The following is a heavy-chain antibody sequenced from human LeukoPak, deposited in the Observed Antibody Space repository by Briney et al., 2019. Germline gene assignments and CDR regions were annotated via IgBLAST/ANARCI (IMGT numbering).Heavy chain of an antibody. CDR3: ARHGARPSHYDFWSGYHPNWFDP. J-gene: IGHJ5*02. V-gene: IGHV4-39*01. CDR2: IYYSGST. Sequence: SETLSLTCTASGGSISSSSYSWGWIRQPPGKGLEWIGSIYYSGSTYYNPSLKSRVTISVDTSKNQFSLKLSSVTAADTAVYYCARHGARPSHYDFWSGYHPNWFDPWGQGTLVTVSS. CDR1: GGSISSSSYS. D-gene: IGHD3-3*01.